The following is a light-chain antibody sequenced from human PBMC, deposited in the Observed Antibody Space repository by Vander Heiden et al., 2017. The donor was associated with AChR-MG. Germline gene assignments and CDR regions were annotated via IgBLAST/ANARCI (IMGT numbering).Light chain of an antibody. J-gene: IGKJ5*01. Sequence: EIVLTQSPATLSLSPGERATLSCRASQSVSSSYFASYQQKPPQPPTLLLYGASSSSTGIPETFSGSGSWTDFPLTISRLEPEDFAVYYCQQYGSSRPITFGQGTRLEIK. V-gene: IGKV3-20*01. CDR3: QQYGSSRPIT. CDR2: GAS. CDR1: QSVSSSY.